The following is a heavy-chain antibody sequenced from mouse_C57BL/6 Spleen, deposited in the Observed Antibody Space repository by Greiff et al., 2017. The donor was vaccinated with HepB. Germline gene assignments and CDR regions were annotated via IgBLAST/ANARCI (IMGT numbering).Heavy chain of an antibody. CDR1: GYAFSSSW. CDR2: IYPGDGDT. V-gene: IGHV1-82*01. Sequence: VQLQQSGPELVKPGASVKISCKASGYAFSSSWMNWVKQRPGKGLEWIGRIYPGDGDTNYNGKFKGKATLTADKSSSTAYMQLSSLTSEDSAVYFCASEGSYYGNYVAPFDYWGQGTTLTVSS. J-gene: IGHJ2*01. CDR3: ASEGSYYGNYVAPFDY. D-gene: IGHD2-1*01.